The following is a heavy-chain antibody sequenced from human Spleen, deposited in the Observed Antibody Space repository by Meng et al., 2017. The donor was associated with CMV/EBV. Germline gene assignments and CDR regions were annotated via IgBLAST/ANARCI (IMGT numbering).Heavy chain of an antibody. CDR1: GFTFNTYT. D-gene: IGHD6-13*01. Sequence: GESLKISCAASGFTFNTYTMHWVRQAPGKGLEWVAVISYDGSNKYYADSVKGRFTISRDNSKNTLYLQMNSLRAEDTAVYYCARDALGREQQLYSYFDYWGQGTLVTVSS. J-gene: IGHJ4*02. CDR3: ARDALGREQQLYSYFDY. V-gene: IGHV3-30-3*01. CDR2: ISYDGSNK.